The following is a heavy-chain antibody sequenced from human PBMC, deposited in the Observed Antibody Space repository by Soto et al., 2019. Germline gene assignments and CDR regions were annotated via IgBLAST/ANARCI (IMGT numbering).Heavy chain of an antibody. CDR3: ASQLESTTYFDY. V-gene: IGHV4-39*01. D-gene: IGHD1-1*01. J-gene: IGHJ4*02. CDR2: ISHTGSP. CDR1: GGSISNSDYF. Sequence: SETLSLTCTVSGGSISNSDYFWAWMSQPPGKGLEWVGTISHTGSPRYSPSLKSRVTISVDTSKNQFSLRLPSVTAADTAVFYCASQLESTTYFDYWGRGTLVTVS.